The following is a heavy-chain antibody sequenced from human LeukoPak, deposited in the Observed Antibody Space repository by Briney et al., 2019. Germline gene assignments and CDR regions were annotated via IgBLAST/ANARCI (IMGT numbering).Heavy chain of an antibody. J-gene: IGHJ4*02. CDR2: ISGSGGST. CDR1: GVTFSSYG. D-gene: IGHD6-25*01. V-gene: IGHV3-23*01. CDR3: AKATAKYYFDY. Sequence: GGSLRLSCAASGVTFSSYGMTWVRQAPGKGLEWVSAISGSGGSTYYADSVKGRFTISRDNSKNTLYLQMNSLRAEDTAVYYCAKATAKYYFDYWGQGTLVTVSS.